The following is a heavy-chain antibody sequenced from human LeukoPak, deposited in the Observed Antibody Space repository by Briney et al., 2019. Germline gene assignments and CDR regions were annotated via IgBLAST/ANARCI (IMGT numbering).Heavy chain of an antibody. V-gene: IGHV3-48*03. CDR2: ISSSGSTI. Sequence: GGSLRLSCAASGFTFSSYEMNWVRQAPGKGLEWVSYISSSGSTIYYADSVKGRFTISRDNAKNSLYLQMNSLRAEDAAVYYCATLLYGGNPNFDYWGQGTLVTVSS. J-gene: IGHJ4*02. CDR1: GFTFSSYE. CDR3: ATLLYGGNPNFDY. D-gene: IGHD4-23*01.